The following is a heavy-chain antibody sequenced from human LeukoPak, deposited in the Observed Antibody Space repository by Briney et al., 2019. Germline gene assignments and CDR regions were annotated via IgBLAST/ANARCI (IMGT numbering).Heavy chain of an antibody. D-gene: IGHD6-13*01. Sequence: SETLSLTCTVSGGSISSSSYYWGWIRQPPGKGLEWIGSIYYSGSTYYNPSLKSRVTISVDTSKNQFSLKLSSVTAADTAVYYCARAAGLYYFGYWGQGTLVTVSS. CDR3: ARAAGLYYFGY. CDR2: IYYSGST. J-gene: IGHJ4*02. V-gene: IGHV4-39*07. CDR1: GGSISSSSYY.